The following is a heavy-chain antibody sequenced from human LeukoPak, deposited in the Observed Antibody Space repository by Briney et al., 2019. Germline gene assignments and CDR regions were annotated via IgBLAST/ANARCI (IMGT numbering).Heavy chain of an antibody. CDR3: ARRGSSWYDWSAIWFDP. CDR2: IYYSGST. V-gene: IGHV4-59*08. J-gene: IGHJ5*02. D-gene: IGHD6-13*01. Sequence: SETLSLTCTVSGGSISSYYWSCIRQPPRKGLGWGVYIYYSGSTNYTPPLKSRVTISVDASKNQFSLKLSSVTAADTAVYYCARRGSSWYDWSAIWFDPWGQGTLVSVSS. CDR1: GGSISSYY.